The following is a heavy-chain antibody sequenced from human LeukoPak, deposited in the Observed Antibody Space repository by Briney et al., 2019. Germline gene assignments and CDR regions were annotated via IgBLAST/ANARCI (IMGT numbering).Heavy chain of an antibody. CDR1: GGTFSSYA. Sequence: ASVKVSCKASGGTFSSYAISWVRQAPGQGLEWMGWISANNGNTNYAQKLQGRVTMTTDTSTSTAYMELRSLRSDDTAVYYCARTRSSDSGGYRWFDPWGQGTLVTVSS. V-gene: IGHV1-18*01. CDR3: ARTRSSDSGGYRWFDP. CDR2: ISANNGNT. J-gene: IGHJ5*02. D-gene: IGHD3-22*01.